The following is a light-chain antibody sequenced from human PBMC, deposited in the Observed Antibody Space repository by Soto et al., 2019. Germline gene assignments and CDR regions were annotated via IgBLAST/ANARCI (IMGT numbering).Light chain of an antibody. J-gene: IGLJ3*02. CDR1: SSDVGSYNL. V-gene: IGLV2-23*01. Sequence: QSALTQPASVSGSPGQSITISCTGTSSDVGSYNLVSWYQQHPGKAPKLMIYEDNKRPSGVSNRFSGSKSGNTASLTSSGLQAGDEAHYYCCSYAPISTVVFGGGTKVTVL. CDR2: EDN. CDR3: CSYAPISTVV.